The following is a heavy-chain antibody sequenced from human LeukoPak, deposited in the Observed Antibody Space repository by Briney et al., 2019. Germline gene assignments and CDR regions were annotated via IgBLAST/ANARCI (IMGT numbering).Heavy chain of an antibody. CDR3: AKGGAPLAVAGYYYYYMDV. CDR1: GYTLTELS. V-gene: IGHV1-24*01. CDR2: FDPEDGET. Sequence: ASVKVSCKVSGYTLTELSMHWVRQAPGKGLEWMGGFDPEDGETIYAQKFQGRVTMTEDTSTDTAYMELSGLRSEDTAVYYCAKGGAPLAVAGYYYYYMDVWGKGTTVTISS. D-gene: IGHD6-19*01. J-gene: IGHJ6*03.